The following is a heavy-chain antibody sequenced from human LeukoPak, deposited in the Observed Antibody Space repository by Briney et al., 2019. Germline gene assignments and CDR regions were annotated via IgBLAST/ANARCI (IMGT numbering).Heavy chain of an antibody. CDR1: GYTFTGYY. D-gene: IGHD6-19*01. CDR3: ARDISGWYGDFDY. Sequence: ASVKVSCKASGYTFTGYYMHWVRQAPGQGLEWMGRINPNSGGTNYAQKFQGRVTMTRDTSISTAYMELSGLRSDDTAIYYCARDISGWYGDFDYWGQGTLVTVSS. V-gene: IGHV1-2*06. CDR2: INPNSGGT. J-gene: IGHJ4*02.